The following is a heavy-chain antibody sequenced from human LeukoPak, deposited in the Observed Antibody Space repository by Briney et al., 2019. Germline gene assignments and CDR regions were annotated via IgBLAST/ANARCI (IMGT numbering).Heavy chain of an antibody. CDR1: GFTLSSYA. CDR3: AKAPVTTCSGAYCYPFDY. CDR2: ISVSGNT. V-gene: IGHV3-23*01. D-gene: IGHD2-15*01. Sequence: GGSLRLSCAASGFTLSSYAMSWVRQGPGKGLEWVSAISVSGNTYHADSVKGRFTISRDSYKNTLYLQTNSLRAEDAAVYYCAKAPVTTCSGAYCYPFDYWGQGTLVTVSS. J-gene: IGHJ4*02.